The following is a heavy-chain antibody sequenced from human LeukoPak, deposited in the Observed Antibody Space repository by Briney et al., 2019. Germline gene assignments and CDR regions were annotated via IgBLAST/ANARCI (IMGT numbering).Heavy chain of an antibody. V-gene: IGHV1-2*02. CDR3: ARERRSSGWYPADY. J-gene: IGHJ4*02. Sequence: ASVKVSCKASGYTFTGYYMHWVRLAPGQGLEWMGWINPNSGGTNYAQKFQGRVTMTRDTSISTAYMELSRLRSDDTAVYYCARERRSSGWYPADYWGQGTLVTVSS. D-gene: IGHD6-19*01. CDR1: GYTFTGYY. CDR2: INPNSGGT.